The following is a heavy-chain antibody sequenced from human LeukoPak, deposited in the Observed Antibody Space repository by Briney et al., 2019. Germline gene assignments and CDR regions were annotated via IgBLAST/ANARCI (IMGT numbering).Heavy chain of an antibody. J-gene: IGHJ4*02. CDR1: GGSISSGGYY. CDR2: IYYSGST. Sequence: PSETLSVTCTVSGGSISSGGYYWSWIRQHPGKGLEWIGYIYYSGSTYYNPSLKSRVTISVDTSKNQFSLKLSSVTAADTAVYYCARGRRGYSYGTFDYWGQGTLVTVSS. V-gene: IGHV4-31*03. CDR3: ARGRRGYSYGTFDY. D-gene: IGHD5-18*01.